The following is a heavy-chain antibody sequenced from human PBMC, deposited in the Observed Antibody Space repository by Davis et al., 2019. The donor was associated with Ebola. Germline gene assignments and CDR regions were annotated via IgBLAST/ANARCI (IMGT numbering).Heavy chain of an antibody. CDR1: GFTFTNYW. Sequence: PGGSLRLSCKDFGFTFTNYWIAWVRQMPGKGLEWMGIIYPGDSDTRYSPAFQGQVTISADKSISTAYLQWSSLKASDTGMYYCARHLRGHRRGYFRMDVWGQGTTVNGSS. D-gene: IGHD1-14*01. J-gene: IGHJ6*02. CDR2: IYPGDSDT. V-gene: IGHV5-51*01. CDR3: ARHLRGHRRGYFRMDV.